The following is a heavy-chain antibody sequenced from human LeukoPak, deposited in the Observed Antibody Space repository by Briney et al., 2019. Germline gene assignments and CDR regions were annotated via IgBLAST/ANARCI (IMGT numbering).Heavy chain of an antibody. D-gene: IGHD6-19*01. J-gene: IGHJ4*02. CDR3: ARSRYSSGWGGYFDY. V-gene: IGHV4-39*07. Sequence: GSLRLSCAASGFTFSSYWMSWVRQAPGKGLEWVGSIYYSGSTYYNPSLKSRVTISVDTSKNQFSLKLSSVTAADTAVYYCARSRYSSGWGGYFDYWGQGTLVTVSS. CDR2: IYYSGST. CDR1: GFTFSSYW.